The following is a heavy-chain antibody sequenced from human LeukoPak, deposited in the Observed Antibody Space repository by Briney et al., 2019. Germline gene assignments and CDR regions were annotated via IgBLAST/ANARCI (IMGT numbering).Heavy chain of an antibody. D-gene: IGHD3-9*01. V-gene: IGHV3-64*01. Sequence: GGSLRLSCAASGFTFSSYAMHWVRQAPGKGLEYVSAISSNGGSTYYANSVKGRFTISRDNSKNTLYLQMGSLRAEDMAVYYCAREFRYFDPGVSYGMDVWGQGTTVTVSS. CDR3: AREFRYFDPGVSYGMDV. CDR2: ISSNGGST. J-gene: IGHJ6*02. CDR1: GFTFSSYA.